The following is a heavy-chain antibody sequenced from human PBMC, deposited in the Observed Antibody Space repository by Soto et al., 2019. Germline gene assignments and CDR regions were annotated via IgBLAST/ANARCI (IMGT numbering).Heavy chain of an antibody. CDR3: PRVGRDYFDY. J-gene: IGHJ4*02. CDR1: GGSISSYY. V-gene: IGHV4-59*01. D-gene: IGHD1-26*01. Sequence: QVQLQESGPGLVKPSETLSLTCTVSGGSISSYYWSWIRQPPGKGLEWIGYIYYSGSTNYNPSLKGRVTISVDTSKNQAPLKLSSVAAADTAVYYCPRVGRDYFDYWGQGTLGTVSS. CDR2: IYYSGST.